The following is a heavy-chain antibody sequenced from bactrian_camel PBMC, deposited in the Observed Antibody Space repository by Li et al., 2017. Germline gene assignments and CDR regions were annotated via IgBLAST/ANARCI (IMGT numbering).Heavy chain of an antibody. Sequence: HVQLVESGGGSVQAGGSLRLSCARAYSGYSMAWFRQAPGLEREGVAVLLVGDSTRYSDSVKGRFTISRDNTKNTVVLQMNSLKSEDTALYYCARGGSWWKYWGQGTQVTVS. CDR2: LLVGDST. CDR1: YSGYS. D-gene: IGHD2*01. V-gene: IGHV3S53*01. J-gene: IGHJ4*01. CDR3: ARGGSWWKY.